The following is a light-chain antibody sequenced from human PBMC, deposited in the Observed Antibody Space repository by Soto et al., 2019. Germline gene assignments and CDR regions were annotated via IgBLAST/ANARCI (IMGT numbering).Light chain of an antibody. CDR3: ETWDSNTWV. CDR2: VEGSGSY. J-gene: IGLJ3*02. CDR1: SGHSSYI. Sequence: QPVLTQSSSASASLGSSVKLTCTLSSGHSSYIIAWHQQQPGKAPRYLMKVEGSGSYDNGSGVPDRFSGSSSGADRYLTISNLQFEDEADYYCETWDSNTWVFGGGTNLTVL. V-gene: IGLV4-60*02.